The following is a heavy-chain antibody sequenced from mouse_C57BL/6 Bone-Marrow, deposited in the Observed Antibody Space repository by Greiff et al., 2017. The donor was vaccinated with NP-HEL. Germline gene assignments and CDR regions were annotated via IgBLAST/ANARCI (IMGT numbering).Heavy chain of an antibody. J-gene: IGHJ4*01. CDR3: ATYLSMDY. CDR2: IDPSDSYT. V-gene: IGHV1-69*01. CDR1: GYTFTSYW. Sequence: VQLQQPGAELVMPGASVKLSCKASGYTFTSYWMHWVKQRPGQGLEWIGEIDPSDSYTNYNQKFKGKSTLTVDKSSSTAYMQLSSLTSEDSAVYYCATYLSMDYWGQGTSVTVSS. D-gene: IGHD5-1*01.